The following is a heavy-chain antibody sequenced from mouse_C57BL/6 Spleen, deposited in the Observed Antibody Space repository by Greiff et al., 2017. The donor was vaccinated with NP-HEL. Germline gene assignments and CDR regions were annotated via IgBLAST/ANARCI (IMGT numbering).Heavy chain of an antibody. CDR3: TTRSDDYGSSGDWYFDV. Sequence: VQLQQSGAELVRPGASVKLSCTASGFNITDDYMHWVKQRPEQGLEWIGWIDPENGATEYASKFPGKATITADTSSNTAYLQLSSRTSEDTAVYYCTTRSDDYGSSGDWYFDVWGTGTTVTVSS. D-gene: IGHD1-1*01. CDR2: IDPENGAT. J-gene: IGHJ1*03. V-gene: IGHV14-4*01. CDR1: GFNITDDY.